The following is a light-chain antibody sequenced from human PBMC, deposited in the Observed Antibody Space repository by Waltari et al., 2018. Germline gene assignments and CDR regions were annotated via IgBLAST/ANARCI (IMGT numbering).Light chain of an antibody. Sequence: QSVLTQPPSVSAAPGQKVTISCSGSSSTTGKNDVYWYQQLPGTAPKRLIYDTNKRPSGIPDRFSGSKSGTSATLGITGLQTGDEADYYCGTWDTSLSAWLFGGGTKVTVL. CDR1: SSTTGKND. V-gene: IGLV1-51*01. CDR2: DTN. J-gene: IGLJ3*02. CDR3: GTWDTSLSAWL.